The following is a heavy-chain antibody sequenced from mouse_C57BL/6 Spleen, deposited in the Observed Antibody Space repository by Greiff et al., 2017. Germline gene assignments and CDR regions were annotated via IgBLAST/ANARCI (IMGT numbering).Heavy chain of an antibody. V-gene: IGHV5-4*01. Sequence: EVQLVESGGGLVKPGGSLKLSCAASGFTFSSYAMSWVRQTPEKRLEWVATISDGGSYTYYPDNVKGRFTISRDNAKNNLYLQMSHLKSEDTAMYYCARDVAWLAYWGQGTLVTVSA. CDR3: ARDVAWLAY. CDR1: GFTFSSYA. J-gene: IGHJ3*01. CDR2: ISDGGSYT.